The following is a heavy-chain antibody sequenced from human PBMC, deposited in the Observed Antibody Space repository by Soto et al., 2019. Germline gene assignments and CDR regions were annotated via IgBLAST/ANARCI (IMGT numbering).Heavy chain of an antibody. D-gene: IGHD3-10*01. CDR3: ARRVHYYGMDV. Sequence: VGSLRLSCAASGFTFSSYGMHWVRQAPGKGLEWVAVIWYDGSNKYYADSVKGRFTISRDNSKNTLYLQMNSLRAEDTAVYYCARRVHYYGMDVWGQGTTVTVSS. V-gene: IGHV3-33*01. J-gene: IGHJ6*02. CDR2: IWYDGSNK. CDR1: GFTFSSYG.